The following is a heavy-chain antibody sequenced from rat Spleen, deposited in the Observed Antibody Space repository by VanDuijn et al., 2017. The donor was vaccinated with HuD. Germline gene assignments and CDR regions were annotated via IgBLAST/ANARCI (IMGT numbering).Heavy chain of an antibody. D-gene: IGHD1-1*01. CDR1: GFTFSDYY. V-gene: IGHV5-20*01. J-gene: IGHJ2*01. CDR2: ISSGGGRN. Sequence: EVQLVESDGGLVQPGRSLKLSCAASGFTFSDYYMAWVRQAPTKGLEWVATISSGGGRNFYRDSVKGRFTISRDDAKSTLYLQMDSLRSEDTATYYCTTMVGWGQGVMVTISS. CDR3: TTMVG.